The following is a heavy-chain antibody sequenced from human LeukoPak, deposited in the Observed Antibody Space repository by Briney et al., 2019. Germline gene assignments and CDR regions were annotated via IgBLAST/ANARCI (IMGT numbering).Heavy chain of an antibody. J-gene: IGHJ4*02. CDR3: ARHRRLISRDGYSVLDY. D-gene: IGHD5-24*01. V-gene: IGHV6-1*01. CDR1: GDSVSSNSAT. Sequence: SQTLSLTCAISGDSVSSNSATWNWIRQSPSRGLEWLGRAYYRSKWYNDYAVSVESRVTINPDTSKNQFSLQLNSVTPEDTAVYYCARHRRLISRDGYSVLDYWGQGTLVTVSS. CDR2: AYYRSKWYN.